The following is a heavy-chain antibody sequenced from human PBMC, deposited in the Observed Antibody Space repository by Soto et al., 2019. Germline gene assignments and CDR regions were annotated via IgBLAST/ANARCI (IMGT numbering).Heavy chain of an antibody. Sequence: PGESLKISCKGSGYSFTSYWIGWVRQMPGKGLEWMGIIYPGDSDTRYSPSFQGQVTISADKSISTAYLQWSSLKASDTAMYYCARGYCSGGSCWYYFDYWGQGTLVTVSS. CDR2: IYPGDSDT. V-gene: IGHV5-51*01. CDR3: ARGYCSGGSCWYYFDY. J-gene: IGHJ4*02. D-gene: IGHD2-15*01. CDR1: GYSFTSYW.